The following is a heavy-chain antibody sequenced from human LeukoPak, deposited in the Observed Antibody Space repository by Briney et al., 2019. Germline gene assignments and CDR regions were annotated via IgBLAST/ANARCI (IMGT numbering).Heavy chain of an antibody. CDR1: GFTFSSYE. Sequence: GGSLRLSCAASGFTFSSYEMNWVRQAPGKGLEWVSYISSSGSAIYYAVSVKGRFTISRDNAKNSLYLQMNSLRAEDTAVYYCARDGDYGLLDYWGQGTLVTVSS. J-gene: IGHJ4*02. CDR3: ARDGDYGLLDY. V-gene: IGHV3-48*03. CDR2: ISSSGSAI. D-gene: IGHD4-17*01.